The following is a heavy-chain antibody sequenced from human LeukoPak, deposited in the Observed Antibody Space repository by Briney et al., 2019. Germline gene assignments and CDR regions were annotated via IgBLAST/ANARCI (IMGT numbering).Heavy chain of an antibody. Sequence: GGSLRLSCAASGFTFSSYAMSWVRQAPGKGLEWVSAISGSGGSTYYADSVKGRFTISRYNSKNTLYLQMNSLRAEDTAVYYCAKTAYYYDSSGNAETPHFDYWGQGTLVTVSS. J-gene: IGHJ4*02. CDR1: GFTFSSYA. CDR2: ISGSGGST. CDR3: AKTAYYYDSSGNAETPHFDY. D-gene: IGHD3-22*01. V-gene: IGHV3-23*01.